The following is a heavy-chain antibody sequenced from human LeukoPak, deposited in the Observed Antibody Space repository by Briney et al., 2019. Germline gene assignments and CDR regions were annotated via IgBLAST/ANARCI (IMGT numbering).Heavy chain of an antibody. V-gene: IGHV3-53*01. Sequence: GGSLRLSCAASGFTVGSNYMSWARQAPGKGLEWVSVIYSDGSTYYADSVKGRFTISRDNSKNTLYLQMNSLTAEHTAVYYCARALVLRYFDWSGFDPWGQGILVTVSS. CDR1: GFTVGSNY. CDR3: ARALVLRYFDWSGFDP. CDR2: IYSDGST. D-gene: IGHD3-9*01. J-gene: IGHJ5*02.